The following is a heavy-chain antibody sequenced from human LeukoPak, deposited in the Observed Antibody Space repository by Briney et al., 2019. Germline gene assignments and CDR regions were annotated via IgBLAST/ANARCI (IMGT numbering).Heavy chain of an antibody. CDR3: ATGDTVTPDFDY. J-gene: IGHJ4*02. CDR1: GYTLTELS. CDR2: FDPEDGET. V-gene: IGHV1-24*01. D-gene: IGHD4-17*01. Sequence: ASVKVSCKVSGYTLTELSMHWVRQAPGKGLEWMGGFDPEDGETIYAQKFQGRVTMTEGTSTDTAYMELSSLRSEDTAVYYCATGDTVTPDFDYWGQGTLVTVSS.